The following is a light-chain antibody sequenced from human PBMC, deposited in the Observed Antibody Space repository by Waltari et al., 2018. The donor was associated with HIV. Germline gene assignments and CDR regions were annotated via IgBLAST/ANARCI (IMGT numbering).Light chain of an antibody. CDR3: GTWDSSLGGWV. CDR1: RPNLWRKY. V-gene: IGLV1-51*01. CDR2: DNT. J-gene: IGLJ3*02. Sequence: QSVLTQPPSVSAAPGQKVTISCSGSRPNLWRKYVSWYQQLPGAAPKLLIYDNTERPSGIPDRFSGSKSGTSATLGITGLQTGDEADYYCGTWDSSLGGWVFGGGTKLAVL.